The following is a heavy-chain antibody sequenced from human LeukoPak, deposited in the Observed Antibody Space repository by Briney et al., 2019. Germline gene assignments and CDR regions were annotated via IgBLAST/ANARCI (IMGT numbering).Heavy chain of an antibody. V-gene: IGHV1-58*01. J-gene: IGHJ4*02. D-gene: IGHD4-17*01. CDR1: GFTFTSSA. Sequence: ASVKVSCKASGFTFTSSAVQWVRQARGQRLEWIGWIAVGSGNTNYAQKFQERVTITRDMSTSTAYMELSSLRSEDTAVYYCAASLGDYGDYAFDYWGQGTLVTVSS. CDR3: AASLGDYGDYAFDY. CDR2: IAVGSGNT.